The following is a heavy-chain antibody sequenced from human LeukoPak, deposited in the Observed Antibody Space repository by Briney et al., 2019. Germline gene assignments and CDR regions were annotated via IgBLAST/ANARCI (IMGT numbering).Heavy chain of an antibody. Sequence: GESLKISCKASGYSFSTYWIAWVRQMPGKGLEWMGIIYPGDSDTRYSPSFQGQVSISADKSISTAYLQWNSLRASDTAMYFCARRGGDGGYFDYWGQGTLVTVSS. CDR1: GYSFSTYW. CDR3: ARRGGDGGYFDY. V-gene: IGHV5-51*01. J-gene: IGHJ4*02. CDR2: IYPGDSDT. D-gene: IGHD4-17*01.